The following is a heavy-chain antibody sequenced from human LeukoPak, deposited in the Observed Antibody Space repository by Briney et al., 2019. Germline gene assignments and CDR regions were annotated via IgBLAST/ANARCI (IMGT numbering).Heavy chain of an antibody. CDR3: ARDGGYEVSAFDI. Sequence: GGSLRLSCAASGFTFSSYSMNWVRQAPGKGLEWVSSISGNSIYIYYADSVKGRFTISRDNAKNSLYLQMNSLRAEDTAVYYCARDGGYEVSAFDIWGQGTMVTVSS. J-gene: IGHJ3*02. CDR1: GFTFSSYS. V-gene: IGHV3-21*01. CDR2: ISGNSIYI. D-gene: IGHD5-12*01.